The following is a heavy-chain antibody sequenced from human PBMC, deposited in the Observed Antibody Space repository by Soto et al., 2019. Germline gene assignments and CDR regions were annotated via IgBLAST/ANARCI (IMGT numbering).Heavy chain of an antibody. D-gene: IGHD3-10*01. V-gene: IGHV3-66*01. CDR2: IYSGGST. CDR1: GVTASSNY. CDR3: GINTYGWGSYCDS. Sequence: HPGGSLRLSCAASGVTASSNYMTWVRQAPGKGLEWVSVIYSGGSTYYADSVKGRFTISRDNSKNTLYLQMNSLRVEDTAVYYCGINTYGWGSYCDSWGQGTAVTVSS. J-gene: IGHJ5*01.